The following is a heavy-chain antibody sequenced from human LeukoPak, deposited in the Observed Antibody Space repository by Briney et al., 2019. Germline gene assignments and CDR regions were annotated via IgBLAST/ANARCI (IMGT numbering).Heavy chain of an antibody. J-gene: IGHJ4*02. D-gene: IGHD4-23*01. Sequence: ASVKVSCRASGYTFTSYGISWVRQAPGQGLEWMGWISAYNGNTNYAQKLQGRVTMTTDTSTSTAYMELRSLRSDDTAVYYCARDDYGGNAGEIDYWGQGTLVTVSS. V-gene: IGHV1-18*01. CDR3: ARDDYGGNAGEIDY. CDR2: ISAYNGNT. CDR1: GYTFTSYG.